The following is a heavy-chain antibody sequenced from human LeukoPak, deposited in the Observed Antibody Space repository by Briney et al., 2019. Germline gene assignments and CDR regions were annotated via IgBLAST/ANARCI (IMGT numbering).Heavy chain of an antibody. J-gene: IGHJ5*02. V-gene: IGHV4-39*02. CDR3: ARDHTGFDP. Sequence: SETLSLTCTVSGGSIRSSYYYWGWIRQPPGKGLEWIGSIYDSGSTYYNPSLKSRVTISVDTSKNQFSLKLNSVTAADTAVYYCARDHTGFDPWGQGTLVTVSS. CDR1: GGSIRSSYYY. CDR2: IYDSGST. D-gene: IGHD2-2*02.